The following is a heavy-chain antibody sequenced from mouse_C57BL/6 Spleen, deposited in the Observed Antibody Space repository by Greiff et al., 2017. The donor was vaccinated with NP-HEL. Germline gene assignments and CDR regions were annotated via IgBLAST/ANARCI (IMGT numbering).Heavy chain of an antibody. CDR3: ARFGGIVARYFDY. D-gene: IGHD1-1*01. V-gene: IGHV7-3*01. J-gene: IGHJ2*01. CDR2: IRNKANGYTT. CDR1: GFTFTDYY. Sequence: EVKVEESGGGLVQPGGSLSLSCAASGFTFTDYYMSWVRQPPGRPLEGLGFIRNKANGYTTEYSASVKGRFTISRDNSQSILYLQMNALRAEDSATYYCARFGGIVARYFDYWGQGTTLTVSS.